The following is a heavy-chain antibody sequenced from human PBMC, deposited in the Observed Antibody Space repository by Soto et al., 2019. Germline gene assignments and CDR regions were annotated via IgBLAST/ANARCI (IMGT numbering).Heavy chain of an antibody. J-gene: IGHJ4*02. CDR2: IWYDGSNK. CDR3: ARGGTMVRGDPFDY. V-gene: IGHV3-33*01. D-gene: IGHD3-10*01. Sequence: QVQLVESGGGVVQPGRSLRLSCAASGFTFSSYGMHWVRQAPGKGLAWVAVIWYDGSNKYYADSVKGRFTISRDNSKNTLYLQMNSLRAEDTAVYYCARGGTMVRGDPFDYWGQGTLVTVSS. CDR1: GFTFSSYG.